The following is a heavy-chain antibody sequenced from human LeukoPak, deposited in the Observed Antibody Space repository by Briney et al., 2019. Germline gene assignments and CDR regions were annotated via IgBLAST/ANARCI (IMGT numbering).Heavy chain of an antibody. V-gene: IGHV3-23*01. D-gene: IGHD3-10*01. J-gene: IGHJ4*02. Sequence: GGSLRLSCAASGFTFSSYAMSWVRQAPGKGLEWVSAISGSGGSTYYADSVKGRFTISGDNSKNTLYLQMNSPRAEDTAVYYCAKDIYGSGSYYFDYWGQGTLVTVSS. CDR2: ISGSGGST. CDR3: AKDIYGSGSYYFDY. CDR1: GFTFSSYA.